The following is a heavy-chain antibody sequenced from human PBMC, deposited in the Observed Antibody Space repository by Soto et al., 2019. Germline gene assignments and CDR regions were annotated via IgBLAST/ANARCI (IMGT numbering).Heavy chain of an antibody. CDR2: ISWDGGST. CDR3: AKDMGRRLLRGLDY. V-gene: IGHV3-43*01. D-gene: IGHD6-25*01. J-gene: IGHJ4*02. Sequence: GGSLRLSCAASGFTFDDYTMHWARQAPGKGLEWVSLISWDGGSTYYADSVKGRFTISRDNSKNSLYLQMNSLRTEDTALYYCAKDMGRRLLRGLDYWGQGTLVTVSS. CDR1: GFTFDDYT.